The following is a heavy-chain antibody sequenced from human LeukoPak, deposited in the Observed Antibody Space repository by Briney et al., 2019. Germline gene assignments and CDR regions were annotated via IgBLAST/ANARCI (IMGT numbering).Heavy chain of an antibody. Sequence: ASVKVSCKASGYTFTVYYMHWVRQAPGQGLEWMGWINPNSGGTNYAQKFQGRVTMTRDTSISTAYMELSRLRSDATAVYYCARDRYCGAACTYYYYYMAVWGKGNTVTVSS. V-gene: IGHV1-2*02. CDR2: INPNSGGT. CDR1: GYTFTVYY. CDR3: ARDRYCGAACTYYYYYMAV. D-gene: IGHD2-21*02. J-gene: IGHJ6*03.